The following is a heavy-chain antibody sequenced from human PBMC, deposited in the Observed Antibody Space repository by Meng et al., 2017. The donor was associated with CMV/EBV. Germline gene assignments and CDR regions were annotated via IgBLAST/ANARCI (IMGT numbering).Heavy chain of an antibody. Sequence: ASVKVSCKASGYTFTGYYMHWVRQAPGQGLEWMGWINPNSGGTNYAQKFQGRVTMTRDTSISTAYMELSRLRSDDTAVYYCARDFANEGVYYYDYYYGMDVWGQGTTVTVS. D-gene: IGHD3-10*01. V-gene: IGHV1-2*02. J-gene: IGHJ6*02. CDR3: ARDFANEGVYYYDYYYGMDV. CDR1: GYTFTGYY. CDR2: INPNSGGT.